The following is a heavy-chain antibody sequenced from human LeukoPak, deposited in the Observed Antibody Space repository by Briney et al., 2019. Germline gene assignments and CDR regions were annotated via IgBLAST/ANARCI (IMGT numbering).Heavy chain of an antibody. V-gene: IGHV3-48*02. D-gene: IGHD6-19*01. CDR1: GFTFSAYS. CDR2: ISPPSNIV. CDR3: SRVRGGWYDDY. Sequence: GGSLRLSCAASGFTFSAYSMSWVRQAPGKGLDWVSFISPPSNIVFYADSVRGRFTISRDNAKNSLYLQMNSLRDEDTAVYYCSRVRGGWYDDYWGQGTLVTVSS. J-gene: IGHJ4*02.